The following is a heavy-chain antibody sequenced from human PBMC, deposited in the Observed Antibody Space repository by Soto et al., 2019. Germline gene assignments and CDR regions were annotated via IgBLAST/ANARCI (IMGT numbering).Heavy chain of an antibody. CDR2: IIPIFGTA. CDR3: ARVAEGPVVVTAMIWFDP. V-gene: IGHV1-69*01. Sequence: QVQLVQSGAEVKKPGSSVKVSCKASGGTFSSYAISWVRQAPGQGLEWMGGIIPIFGTANYAQKFQGRVTITADESTSTAYIELSRLRSEDTAVDYCARVAEGPVVVTAMIWFDPWGQGTLVTVSS. J-gene: IGHJ5*02. CDR1: GGTFSSYA. D-gene: IGHD2-21*02.